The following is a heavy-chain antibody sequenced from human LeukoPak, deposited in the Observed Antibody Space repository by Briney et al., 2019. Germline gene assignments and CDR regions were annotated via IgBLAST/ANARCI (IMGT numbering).Heavy chain of an antibody. Sequence: PSETLSLTCAVYGGSFSGYYWSWIRQPPAKGLEWIGEINHSGSTNYNPSLKSRVTISVDTSKNQFSLKLSSVTAADTAVYYCARGNVVFSAAFVYWGQGTLVTVSS. CDR2: INHSGST. CDR1: GGSFSGYY. D-gene: IGHD2-15*01. CDR3: ARGNVVFSAAFVY. J-gene: IGHJ4*02. V-gene: IGHV4-34*01.